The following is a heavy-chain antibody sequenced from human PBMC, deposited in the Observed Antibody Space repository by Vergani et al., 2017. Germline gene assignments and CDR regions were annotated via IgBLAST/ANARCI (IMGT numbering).Heavy chain of an antibody. D-gene: IGHD3-10*01. CDR1: GFTFGYYA. V-gene: IGHV3-49*03. Sequence: EVQLLESGGGLAQPGGSLRLSCGASGFTFGYYAMDWFRQAPGQGLEWVGGIRSKAYGQATIYAASVKGRFTISRDDSKSIAYLQMNNLQNEDTAMYYCVRDQVTMLRGSDALDIWGQGTMVTVSS. CDR3: VRDQVTMLRGSDALDI. J-gene: IGHJ3*02. CDR2: IRSKAYGQAT.